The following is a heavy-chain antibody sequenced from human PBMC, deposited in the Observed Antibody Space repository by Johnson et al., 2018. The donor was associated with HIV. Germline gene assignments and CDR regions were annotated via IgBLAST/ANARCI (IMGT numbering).Heavy chain of an antibody. V-gene: IGHV3-15*01. D-gene: IGHD1-26*01. CDR1: GFTVSSNY. J-gene: IGHJ3*02. CDR3: ASGVAFDI. CDR2: ITGKTDVGTT. Sequence: VQLVESGGGLIQPGGSLRLSCAASGFTVSSNYMSWVRQAPGKGLEWVGRITGKTDVGTTDYAAPVKGRFTISRDDSKNTLYLQMNSLKTEDTAVYYCASGVAFDIWGQGTMVTVSS.